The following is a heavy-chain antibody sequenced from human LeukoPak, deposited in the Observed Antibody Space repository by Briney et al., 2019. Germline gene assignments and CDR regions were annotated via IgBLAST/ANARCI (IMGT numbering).Heavy chain of an antibody. CDR1: GYTFTGYY. Sequence: GASVKVSCKASGYTFTGYYMHWVRQAPGQGLEWMGRINPNSGGTNYAQKFQGRVTMTRDTSISTAYMELSRLRSDDTAVYYCARDLAPDYGGNSRRVDSDYWGRGTLVTVSS. D-gene: IGHD4-23*01. CDR3: ARDLAPDYGGNSRRVDSDY. CDR2: INPNSGGT. J-gene: IGHJ4*02. V-gene: IGHV1-2*06.